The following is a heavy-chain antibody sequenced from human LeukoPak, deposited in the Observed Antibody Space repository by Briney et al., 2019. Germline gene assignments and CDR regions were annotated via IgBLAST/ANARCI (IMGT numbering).Heavy chain of an antibody. CDR2: ISAYNGNT. CDR1: GYTFTSYG. J-gene: IGHJ4*02. D-gene: IGHD3-22*01. V-gene: IGHV1-18*01. CDR3: AREVVYYDSSGTPFDY. Sequence: GASVKVSCKASGYTFTSYGISWVRQAPGQGLEWMGWISAYNGNTNYAQKLQGRVTMTTDTSTSTAYMELRSLRSDDTAVYYCAREVVYYDSSGTPFDYWGQGTLVTVSS.